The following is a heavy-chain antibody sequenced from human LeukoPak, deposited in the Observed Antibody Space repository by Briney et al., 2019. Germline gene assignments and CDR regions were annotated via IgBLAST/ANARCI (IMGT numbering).Heavy chain of an antibody. CDR3: AKDMGLRSSSSPLDY. J-gene: IGHJ4*02. CDR2: ISWNSGSI. V-gene: IGHV3-9*01. CDR1: GFTFDDYA. Sequence: GGSLRLSCAASGFTFDDYAMHWVRQAPGKGLEWVSGISWNSGSIGYADSVKGRFTISRDNAKNSLYPQMNSLRAEDTALYYCAKDMGLRSSSSPLDYWGQGTLVTVSS. D-gene: IGHD6-13*01.